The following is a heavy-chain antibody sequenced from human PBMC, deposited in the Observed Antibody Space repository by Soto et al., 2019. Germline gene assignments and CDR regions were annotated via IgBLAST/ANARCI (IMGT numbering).Heavy chain of an antibody. J-gene: IGHJ4*02. D-gene: IGHD6-19*01. CDR3: ARGSYYSGWV. V-gene: IGHV6-1*01. CDR1: GDSLSSTSTA. CDR2: TYYRSNWYS. Sequence: QVQLQPSGPGLVQPSQTLSLTCAISGDSLSSTSTAWSWIRQSPSRGLEWLGRTYYRSNWYSDYAVSVKSRITINTATSKTQFALQLKSVTPEDTAVYWCARGSYYSGWVWGQGTLVTVSS.